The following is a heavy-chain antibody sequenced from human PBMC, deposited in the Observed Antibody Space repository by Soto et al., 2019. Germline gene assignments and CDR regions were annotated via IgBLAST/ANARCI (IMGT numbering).Heavy chain of an antibody. J-gene: IGHJ6*02. V-gene: IGHV3-15*01. D-gene: IGHD1-26*01. Sequence: GGSLRLSCAASGFTFINAWMSWVRQAPGKGLEWVGRIKSKTDGGTTDYAAPVKGRFTISRDDSKNTLYLQMNSLKTEDTAVYYCTTEDLWTYSGSFVGYYGMDVWGQGTTVTVSS. CDR1: GFTFINAW. CDR3: TTEDLWTYSGSFVGYYGMDV. CDR2: IKSKTDGGTT.